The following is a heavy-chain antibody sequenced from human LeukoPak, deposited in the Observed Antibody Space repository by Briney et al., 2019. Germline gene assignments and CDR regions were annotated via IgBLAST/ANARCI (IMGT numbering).Heavy chain of an antibody. CDR2: INPNSGGA. Sequence: ASVKVSCKASGYTFTGYYIHWVRQAPGQGLEWMGRINPNSGGANYAQKFQGRVTMTRDTSINTAFMDLNRLRSDDTAVYYCARGGRILTGSFRPADAFDVWGQGTMVTVSS. CDR1: GYTFTGYY. D-gene: IGHD1-20*01. V-gene: IGHV1-2*06. CDR3: ARGGRILTGSFRPADAFDV. J-gene: IGHJ3*01.